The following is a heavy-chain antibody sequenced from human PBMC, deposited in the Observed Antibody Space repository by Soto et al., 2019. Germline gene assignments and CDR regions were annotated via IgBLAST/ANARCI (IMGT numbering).Heavy chain of an antibody. J-gene: IGHJ4*02. CDR3: AKDRGDWYYLDY. V-gene: IGHV3-30*18. CDR2: ISYDGSNK. CDR1: GFTFSSYG. D-gene: IGHD3-10*01. Sequence: LRLSCAASGFTFSSYGMHWVRQAPGKGLEWVAVISYDGSNKYYADSVKGRFTISRDNSKNTLYLQMNSLRAEDTAVYYCAKDRGDWYYLDYWGQGTLVTVSS.